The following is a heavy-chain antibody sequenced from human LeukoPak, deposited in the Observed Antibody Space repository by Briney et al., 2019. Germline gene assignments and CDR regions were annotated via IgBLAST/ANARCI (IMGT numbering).Heavy chain of an antibody. V-gene: IGHV4-30-4*01. J-gene: IGHJ4*02. CDR3: AAGGHYYDSSGYYYFQD. D-gene: IGHD3-22*01. CDR2: INNRGT. CDR1: SHSMSTVDYS. Sequence: SETLSLTRTVSSHSMSTVDYSRSWIRQPPGKGLEWIGYINNRGTSHNPSLKSRVAISVDTSKNQFSLKLTSVTAADTAVYYCAAGGHYYDSSGYYYFQDWGQGSLVTVSS.